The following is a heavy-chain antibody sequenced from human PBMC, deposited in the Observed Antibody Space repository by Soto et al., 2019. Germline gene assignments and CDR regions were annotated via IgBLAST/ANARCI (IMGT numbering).Heavy chain of an antibody. Sequence: EVQLLESGGGLVQPGGSLRLSCAASGFTFSSYAMSWVRQAPGKGLEWVSAISGSGGSTYYADSVKGRFTISRDNSKNTLYLQMNSLRAEDTAVYYCARVMTVTPLYYYYGMDFWGQGTTVTVSS. D-gene: IGHD4-17*01. J-gene: IGHJ6*02. CDR3: ARVMTVTPLYYYYGMDF. CDR1: GFTFSSYA. V-gene: IGHV3-23*01. CDR2: ISGSGGST.